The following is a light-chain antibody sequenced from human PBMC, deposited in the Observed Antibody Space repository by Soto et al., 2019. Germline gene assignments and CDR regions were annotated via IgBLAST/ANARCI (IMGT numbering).Light chain of an antibody. Sequence: QSVLTQPPSLSGAPGQRVTISCTGGGSNIGTGYDVHWYQHLPGTAPKLLIFANNNRPSGVPDRFSGSKSGTSASLAITGLQAEDEADYYCQSYDSSLSGYVFGTGPKLPVL. J-gene: IGLJ1*01. V-gene: IGLV1-40*01. CDR3: QSYDSSLSGYV. CDR2: ANN. CDR1: GSNIGTGYD.